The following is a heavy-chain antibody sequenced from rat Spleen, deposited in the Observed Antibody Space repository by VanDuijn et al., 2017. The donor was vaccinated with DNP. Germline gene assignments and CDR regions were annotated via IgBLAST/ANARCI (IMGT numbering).Heavy chain of an antibody. CDR2: ISNTGDST. V-gene: IGHV5-7*01. J-gene: IGHJ2*01. CDR1: GFIFNDYG. CDR3: TRGSSLPGYLDY. D-gene: IGHD1-4*01. Sequence: EVQLVESGGGLVQPGRSLKLSCAASGFIFNDYGMAWVRQTPKKGLDWVATISNTGDSTYYRDSVRGRFTISRDNGESSLYLQMNSLWSEDTATYYCTRGSSLPGYLDYWGQGVLVTVSS.